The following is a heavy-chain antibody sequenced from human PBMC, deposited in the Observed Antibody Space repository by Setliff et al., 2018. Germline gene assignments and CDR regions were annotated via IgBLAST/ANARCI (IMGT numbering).Heavy chain of an antibody. V-gene: IGHV4-61*01. CDR3: AREPTHTGHYYLDL. CDR2: IHISGST. Sequence: SETLSLTCTVSSGSISSDNYYWGWIRQPPGKGLEWIGYIHISGSTNYNPSLKSRVTISVDTSKNQFSLKLSSVTAADTAVYYCAREPTHTGHYYLDLWGKGTTVTVSS. J-gene: IGHJ6*03. CDR1: SGSISSDNYY. D-gene: IGHD2-15*01.